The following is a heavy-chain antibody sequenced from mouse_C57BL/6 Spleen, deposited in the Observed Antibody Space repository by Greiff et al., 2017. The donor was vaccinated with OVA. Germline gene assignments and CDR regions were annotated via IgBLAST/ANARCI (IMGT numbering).Heavy chain of an antibody. CDR3: GGQNCSSGPDY. J-gene: IGHJ2*01. CDR2: IYPRSGNT. CDR1: GYTFTSYG. Sequence: VMLVESGAELARPGASVKLSCKASGYTFTSYGISWVKQRTGQGLEWIGAIYPRSGNTYYNEKFKGKVTLTADKSSSTAYMELRSLTSEDSAVYFGGGQNCSSGPDYWGQGTTLTVSS. D-gene: IGHD6-1*01. V-gene: IGHV1-81*01.